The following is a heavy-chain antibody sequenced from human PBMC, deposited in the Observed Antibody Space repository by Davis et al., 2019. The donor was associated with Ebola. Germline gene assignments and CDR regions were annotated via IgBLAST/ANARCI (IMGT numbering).Heavy chain of an antibody. V-gene: IGHV1-2*06. D-gene: IGHD2-2*01. CDR1: GYTFTDYN. J-gene: IGHJ5*02. CDR3: ALSTSRTSWFDP. CDR2: VILKSGAT. Sequence: ASVKVSCKASGYTFTDYNIHWMRQAPGQGLEWLGRVILKSGATNYAQKFQGRVTMTRDTSTTTVYMELSSLRSDDTAVYYCALSTSRTSWFDPWGQGTLVTVSS.